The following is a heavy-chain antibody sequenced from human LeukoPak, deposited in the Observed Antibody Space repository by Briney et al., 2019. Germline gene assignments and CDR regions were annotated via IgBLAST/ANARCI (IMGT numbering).Heavy chain of an antibody. V-gene: IGHV4-61*02. Sequence: PSETLSLTCTVSGGSISSSSYYWGWIRQPPGKGLEWIGRIYTSGSTNYNPSLKSRVTISVDTSKNQFSLKLSSVTAADTAVYYCASSWGVFYYYMDVWGKGTTVTVSS. CDR3: ASSWGVFYYYMDV. CDR1: GGSISSSSYY. J-gene: IGHJ6*03. D-gene: IGHD6-13*01. CDR2: IYTSGST.